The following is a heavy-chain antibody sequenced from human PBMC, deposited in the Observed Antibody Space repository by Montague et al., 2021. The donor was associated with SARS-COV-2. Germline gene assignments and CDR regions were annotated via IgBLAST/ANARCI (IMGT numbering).Heavy chain of an antibody. J-gene: IGHJ6*02. D-gene: IGHD3-9*01. V-gene: IGHV4-61*02. CDR1: GGSISTGSYY. Sequence: TLSLTCTVSGGSISTGSYYWSWIRQPAGKGLGWIGRIYTSGSTNYNPSLKSRVTISVDTSKNQFSLKLSSVTAADTAVYYCARGPHYDILTSYYKDGMDVWGQGTTVTVSS. CDR3: ARGPHYDILTSYYKDGMDV. CDR2: IYTSGST.